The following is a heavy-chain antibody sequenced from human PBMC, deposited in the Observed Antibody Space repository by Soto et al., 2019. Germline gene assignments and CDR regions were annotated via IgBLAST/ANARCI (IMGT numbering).Heavy chain of an antibody. CDR3: ARGYGSSAPYFDY. CDR1: GFTFSSYG. V-gene: IGHV3-33*01. CDR2: IWYDGSNK. D-gene: IGHD6-6*01. Sequence: PGGSLRLSCAASGFTFSSYGMHWVRQAPGKGLEWVAVIWYDGSNKYYADSVKGRFTISRDNSKNTLYLQMNSLRAEDTAVYYCARGYGSSAPYFDYWGQGTLVTV. J-gene: IGHJ4*02.